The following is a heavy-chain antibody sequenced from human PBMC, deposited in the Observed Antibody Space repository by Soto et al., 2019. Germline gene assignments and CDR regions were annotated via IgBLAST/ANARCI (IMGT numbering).Heavy chain of an antibody. J-gene: IGHJ6*02. CDR3: ARGTRINLYYDFWSGYYGRGMDV. CDR2: INHSGST. D-gene: IGHD3-3*01. V-gene: IGHV4-34*01. CDR1: GGSFSGYY. Sequence: SETLSLTCAVYGGSFSGYYWSWIRQPPGKGLEWIGEINHSGSTNYNPSLKSRVTISVDTSKNQFSLKLSSVTAADTAVYYCARGTRINLYYDFWSGYYGRGMDVWGQGTTVTSP.